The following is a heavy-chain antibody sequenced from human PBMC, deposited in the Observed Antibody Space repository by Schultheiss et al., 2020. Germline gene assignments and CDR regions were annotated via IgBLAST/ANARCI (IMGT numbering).Heavy chain of an antibody. V-gene: IGHV4-31*03. D-gene: IGHD6-13*01. J-gene: IGHJ4*02. CDR1: GGSISSSSYY. Sequence: SETLSLTCTVSGGSISSSSYYWDWIRQSPGKGLEWIGYIYYSGSTYYNPSLKSRVTISVDTSKNQFSLKLSSVTAADTAVYYCARDRVAAAARLYYFDYLGQGTLVTVSS. CDR3: ARDRVAAAARLYYFDY. CDR2: IYYSGST.